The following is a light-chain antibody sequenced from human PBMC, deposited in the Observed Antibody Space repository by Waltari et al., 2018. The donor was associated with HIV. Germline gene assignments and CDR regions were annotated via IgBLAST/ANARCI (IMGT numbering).Light chain of an antibody. CDR3: AAWDDSLNGYV. CDR1: SSNIGSNT. V-gene: IGLV1-44*01. CDR2: NNY. J-gene: IGLJ1*01. Sequence: QSVLTQPPSASVTPGQRVTISCSGSSSNIGSNTVTWYQQPPGTAPKLLIYNNYQRPSGVPDRFSGSKSGTSASLAISGLQSEDEADYYCAAWDDSLNGYVFGTGTKVTVL.